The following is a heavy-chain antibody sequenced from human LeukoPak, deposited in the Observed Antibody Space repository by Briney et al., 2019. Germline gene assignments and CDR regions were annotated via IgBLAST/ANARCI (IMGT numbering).Heavy chain of an antibody. CDR3: ARSVVTPEYYYYGMDV. CDR2: MNPNSGNT. D-gene: IGHD4-23*01. V-gene: IGHV1-8*01. J-gene: IGHJ6*02. CDR1: GYTFTSYD. Sequence: GASVKVSCKASGYTFTSYDINWVRQATGQGLEWMGWMNPNSGNTGYAQKFQGRVTMTRNTSISTAYMELSSLRSEDTAVYYCARSVVTPEYYYYGMDVWGQGTTVTVS.